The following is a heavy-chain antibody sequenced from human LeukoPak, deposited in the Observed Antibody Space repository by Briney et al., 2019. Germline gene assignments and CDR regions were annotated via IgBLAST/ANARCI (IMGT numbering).Heavy chain of an antibody. D-gene: IGHD2-8*01. Sequence: ASVKVSCKASGYIFTNFGISWVRQARGQGLEWMGWISGYNGNTKYVQKFQGRVTMTTDTSTSTAYMELRSLRSDDTAVYYCAREVSIVLMVYARKYWFDPWGQGTLVTVSS. J-gene: IGHJ5*02. CDR1: GYIFTNFG. V-gene: IGHV1-18*01. CDR3: AREVSIVLMVYARKYWFDP. CDR2: ISGYNGNT.